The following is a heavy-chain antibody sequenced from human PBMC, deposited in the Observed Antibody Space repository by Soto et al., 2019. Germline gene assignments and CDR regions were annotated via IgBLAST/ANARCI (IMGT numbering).Heavy chain of an antibody. CDR1: GYTFTNYA. Sequence: QVHLVQSGAEVKKPGASVKVSCKASGYTFTNYAISWVRQAPGQGLEWMGWISAYNGNTNYTQKLQGRVTMTTDTSTSTAYRELRRLRSDDTAVYYCAREVPYYYDTRGAFDIWGQGTMVTVSS. CDR2: ISAYNGNT. CDR3: AREVPYYYDTRGAFDI. D-gene: IGHD3-22*01. J-gene: IGHJ3*02. V-gene: IGHV1-18*01.